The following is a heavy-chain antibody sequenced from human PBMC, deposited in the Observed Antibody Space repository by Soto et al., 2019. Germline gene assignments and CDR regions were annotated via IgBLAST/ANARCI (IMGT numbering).Heavy chain of an antibody. CDR3: AREGTYCSGGSCYPHSDS. J-gene: IGHJ4*02. Sequence: QVQLVESGGGVVQPGRSLRLSCAASGFTFSSYGMHWVRQAPGKGLEWVAGIWYDGSNKYYADSVKGGFTISRDNYKNTLYIQMSSVRAEDTAVYYCAREGTYCSGGSCYPHSDSWGQGTLVTVSS. CDR2: IWYDGSNK. CDR1: GFTFSSYG. V-gene: IGHV3-33*01. D-gene: IGHD2-15*01.